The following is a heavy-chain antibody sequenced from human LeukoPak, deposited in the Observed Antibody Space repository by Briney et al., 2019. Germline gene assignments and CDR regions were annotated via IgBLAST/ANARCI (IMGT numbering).Heavy chain of an antibody. D-gene: IGHD2-21*02. J-gene: IGHJ5*02. CDR3: SKEGDSARVGWFDP. Sequence: GEALKISCKGSGYSFTSYWIGLVRQMPGKGLEWMGIIYPGDSDTRYSPSFQGQVTISADKSISTAYLQWSSLKASDTAMYYWSKEGDSARVGWFDPWGQGTLVTVSS. CDR2: IYPGDSDT. CDR1: GYSFTSYW. V-gene: IGHV5-51*01.